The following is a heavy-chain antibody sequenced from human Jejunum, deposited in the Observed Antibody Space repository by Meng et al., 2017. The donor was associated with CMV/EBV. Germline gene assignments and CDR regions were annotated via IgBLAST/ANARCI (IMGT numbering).Heavy chain of an antibody. D-gene: IGHD4-23*01. CDR2: INTYSGNP. CDR3: ARRRTVITRGDFDY. J-gene: IGHJ4*02. CDR1: EYTFTTYA. V-gene: IGHV7-4-1*02. Sequence: KASEYTFTTYAMNWVRQAPGQGLEWMGWINTYSGNPTYAQGFTGRFVFSLDTSVSTAYLEISSLKADDTAMYYCARRRTVITRGDFDYWGQGALVTVSS.